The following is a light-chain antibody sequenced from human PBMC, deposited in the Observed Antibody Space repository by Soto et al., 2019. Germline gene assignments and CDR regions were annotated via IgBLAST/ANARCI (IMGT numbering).Light chain of an antibody. Sequence: EIVMTQSPATLSVSPGERATLSCRASQSVSSNLAWYQQKPGQAPRLLIYGASTRATGIPARFSGSGSATEFTLTISSLQSEDFAVYCCQQYNNWPPTFGQGTKVEMK. J-gene: IGKJ1*01. V-gene: IGKV3D-15*01. CDR1: QSVSSN. CDR2: GAS. CDR3: QQYNNWPPT.